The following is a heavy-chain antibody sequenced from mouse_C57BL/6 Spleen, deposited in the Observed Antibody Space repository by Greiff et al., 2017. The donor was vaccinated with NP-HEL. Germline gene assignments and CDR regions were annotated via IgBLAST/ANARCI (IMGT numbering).Heavy chain of an antibody. CDR1: GYTFTSYW. CDR2: IDPSDSET. J-gene: IGHJ1*03. D-gene: IGHD4-1*01. CDR3: ARSWDVRYFDV. V-gene: IGHV1-52*01. Sequence: VQLQQSGAELVRPGSSVKLSCKASGYTFTSYWMHWVKQRPIQGLEWIGNIDPSDSETHYNQKFKDKATLTVDKSSSTAYMQLSSLTSEDSAVYYCARSWDVRYFDVWGTGTTVTVSS.